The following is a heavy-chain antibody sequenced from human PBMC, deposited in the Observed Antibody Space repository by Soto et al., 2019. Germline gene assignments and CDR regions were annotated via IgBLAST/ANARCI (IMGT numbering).Heavy chain of an antibody. CDR3: ARGDHFDSSGPFGL. CDR2: IYYSGYT. J-gene: IGHJ5*02. V-gene: IGHV4-59*01. CDR1: GGSMSSYY. D-gene: IGHD3-22*01. Sequence: SETLSLTCTVSGGSMSSYYWYWLRQPPGKGLECIGYIYYSGYTNYSPSLKSRVTMSVDTSKNHFSLKLSSVTAADTAVYYCARGDHFDSSGPFGLWGQGTLVTVSS.